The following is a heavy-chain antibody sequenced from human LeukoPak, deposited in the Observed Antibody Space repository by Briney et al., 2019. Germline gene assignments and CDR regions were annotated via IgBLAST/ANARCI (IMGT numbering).Heavy chain of an antibody. CDR2: ISSSSSYI. CDR3: ASPIAVAG. J-gene: IGHJ4*02. V-gene: IGHV3-21*01. CDR1: GFTFDSYS. D-gene: IGHD6-19*01. Sequence: GGSLGLSCAASGFTFDSYSFNWVRQAPGKGLEWVSSISSSSSYIYYADSVKGRFTISRDNAKNSLYLQMNSLRAEDTAVYYCASPIAVAGWGQGTLVTVSS.